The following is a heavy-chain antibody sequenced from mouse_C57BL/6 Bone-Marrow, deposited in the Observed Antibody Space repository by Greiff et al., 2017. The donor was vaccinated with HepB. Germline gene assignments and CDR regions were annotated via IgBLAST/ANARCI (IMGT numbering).Heavy chain of an antibody. CDR2: INPNNGGT. D-gene: IGHD1-2*01. Sequence: EVKLMESGPELVKPGASVKMSCKASGYTFTDYNMHWVKQSHGKSLEWIGYINPNNGGTSYNQKFKGKATLTVNKSSSTAYMELRSLTSEDSAVYYCARPAAPCYFDYWGQGTTLTVSS. V-gene: IGHV1-22*01. CDR3: ARPAAPCYFDY. J-gene: IGHJ2*01. CDR1: GYTFTDYN.